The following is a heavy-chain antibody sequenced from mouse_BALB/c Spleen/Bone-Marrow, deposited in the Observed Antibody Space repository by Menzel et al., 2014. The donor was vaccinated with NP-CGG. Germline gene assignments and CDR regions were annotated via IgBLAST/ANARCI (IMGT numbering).Heavy chain of an antibody. J-gene: IGHJ2*03. CDR2: INPGSGST. D-gene: IGHD2-3*01. CDR1: GYAFTDYL. V-gene: IGHV1-54*01. CDR3: ARYDGYFGY. Sequence: VQLQQSGAELVRPGTSVKVSCKAPGYAFTDYLMEWLKQRPGQGLEWIGVINPGSGSTNYNEKFKDKATLTADKSSSTAYMQLSSLTSDDSAVYFCARYDGYFGYWGQCTSLTVSS.